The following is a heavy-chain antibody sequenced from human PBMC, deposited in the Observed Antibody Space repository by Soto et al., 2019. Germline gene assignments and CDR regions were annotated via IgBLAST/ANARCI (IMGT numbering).Heavy chain of an antibody. CDR1: GGSISSGGYY. V-gene: IGHV4-31*03. D-gene: IGHD5-12*01. J-gene: IGHJ4*02. CDR2: IYYSGST. Sequence: SETLSLTCTVSGGSISSGGYYWSWIRQHPGKGLEWIGYIYYSGSTYYNPSLKSRVTISVDTSKNQFSLKLSSVTAADTAVYYCARTPSGLTNFDYWGQGTLVT. CDR3: ARTPSGLTNFDY.